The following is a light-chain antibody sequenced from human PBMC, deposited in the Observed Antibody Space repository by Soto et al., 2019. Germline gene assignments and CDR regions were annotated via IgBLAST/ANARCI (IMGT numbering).Light chain of an antibody. CDR3: QVWDSSSDNYV. Sequence: SYELTQPPSVSVSPGQTARITCGGNNIGSKSVHWYQQKPGQAPVLVVYDDSDRPSGLPERFSGSTSGNTATLTISRVEDGDEADYYCQVWDSSSDNYVFGTGTKVTVL. J-gene: IGLJ1*01. CDR1: NIGSKS. V-gene: IGLV3-21*02. CDR2: DDS.